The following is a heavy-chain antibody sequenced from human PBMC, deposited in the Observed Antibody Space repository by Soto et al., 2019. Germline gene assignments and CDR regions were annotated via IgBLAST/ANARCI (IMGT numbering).Heavy chain of an antibody. D-gene: IGHD4-17*01. J-gene: IGHJ5*02. Sequence: QVHLVQSGTEVKEPGASVKVSCKASASTFTGYTINWVRQSPGQGLEWMGWISTFNGNTKYEGNFEGRVTMTTNTSTTKAYMELTSLTFDDTAVYFCARGTVTSGRWFGPWGQGTLVSVSS. CDR3: ARGTVTSGRWFGP. CDR1: ASTFTGYT. V-gene: IGHV1-18*04. CDR2: ISTFNGNT.